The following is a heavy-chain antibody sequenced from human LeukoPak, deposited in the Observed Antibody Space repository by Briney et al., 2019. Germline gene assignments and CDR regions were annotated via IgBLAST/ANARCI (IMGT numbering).Heavy chain of an antibody. CDR2: IRSSSYI. D-gene: IGHD3-16*02. J-gene: IGHJ4*02. Sequence: GGSLRLSCAASGLTFSSYSMNWVRQAPGKGLEWVSSIRSSSYIYYADSVKGRFAISRDNAKNSLYLQMNSLRAEDTAVYYCARDSYDYVWGSYRYTLFDYWGQGSLVTVSS. V-gene: IGHV3-21*01. CDR3: ARDSYDYVWGSYRYTLFDY. CDR1: GLTFSSYS.